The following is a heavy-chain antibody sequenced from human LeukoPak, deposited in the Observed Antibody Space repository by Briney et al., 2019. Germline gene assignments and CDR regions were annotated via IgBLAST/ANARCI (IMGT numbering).Heavy chain of an antibody. Sequence: SETLSLTCTVSGGSISSYYWSWIRQPPGKGLEWIGYIYYSGSTNYNPSLKSRVTISVDTSKNQFSLKVSSVTAADTAVYYCARAKLNAGIFADPWGQGTLVAVSS. J-gene: IGHJ5*02. CDR3: ARAKLNAGIFADP. V-gene: IGHV4-59*01. D-gene: IGHD2-15*01. CDR2: IYYSGST. CDR1: GGSISSYY.